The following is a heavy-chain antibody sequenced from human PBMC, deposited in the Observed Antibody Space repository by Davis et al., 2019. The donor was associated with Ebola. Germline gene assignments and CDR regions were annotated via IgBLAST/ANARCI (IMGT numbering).Heavy chain of an antibody. J-gene: IGHJ4*02. CDR1: GGTFASSA. CDR2: IIPIPGTV. D-gene: IGHD3-10*01. V-gene: IGHV1-69*04. CDR3: ARDYGSGPFRY. Sequence: SVKVSCKASGGTFASSAINWVRQAPGQGLEWMGRIIPIPGTVNYAQKLQGRVTMTTDTSTSTAYMELRSLRSDDTAVYYCARDYGSGPFRYWGQGTLVTVSS.